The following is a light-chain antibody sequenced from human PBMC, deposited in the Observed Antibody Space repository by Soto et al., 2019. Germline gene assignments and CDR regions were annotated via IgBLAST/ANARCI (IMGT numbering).Light chain of an antibody. CDR1: TSNIGSNP. Sequence: QAVVTQPPSASGTPGQRVTISCSGSTSNIGSNPVNWYQQLPGTAPKLLIYSNNQRPSGVPDRYSGSKSGTSASLAISGLQSEDEADYYCAAWDDSLNGPVVFGGGTKVTVL. CDR2: SNN. CDR3: AAWDDSLNGPVV. J-gene: IGLJ2*01. V-gene: IGLV1-44*01.